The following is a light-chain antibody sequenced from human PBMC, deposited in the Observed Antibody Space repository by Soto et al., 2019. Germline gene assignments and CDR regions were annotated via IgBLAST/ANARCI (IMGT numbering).Light chain of an antibody. Sequence: QSALTQPPSVFGAPGQRVTISCTGGSSNIGAGYDVHWYQQLPGTAPKLLIYGNSNRPSGVPDRFSGSKSGTSASLAITGLQAEDEADYYCQSYDSSLSGFFYVFGTVTKVPVL. CDR1: SSNIGAGYD. V-gene: IGLV1-40*01. CDR3: QSYDSSLSGFFYV. CDR2: GNS. J-gene: IGLJ1*01.